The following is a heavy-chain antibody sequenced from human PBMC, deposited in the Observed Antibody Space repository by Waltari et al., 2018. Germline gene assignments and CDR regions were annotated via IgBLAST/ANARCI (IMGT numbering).Heavy chain of an antibody. Sequence: QVQLQESGPGLVKPSGTLSLTCAVSGGSISSSNWWSWVRQPPGKGLGWIGEIYHGGRTNYKPTLKGRGARAVDKSRNQFSRKLSSVTAADTAVYYCARKYCSSTSCYAPSFDYWGQGTLVTVSS. V-gene: IGHV4-4*02. J-gene: IGHJ4*02. CDR1: GGSISSSNW. CDR3: ARKYCSSTSCYAPSFDY. CDR2: IYHGGRT. D-gene: IGHD2-2*01.